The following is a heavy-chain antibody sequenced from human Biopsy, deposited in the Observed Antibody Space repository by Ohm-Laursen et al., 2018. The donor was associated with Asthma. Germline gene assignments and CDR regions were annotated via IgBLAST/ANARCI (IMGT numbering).Heavy chain of an antibody. CDR1: GFTFSSYW. Sequence: SLRLSCAAPGFTFSSYWMHWVRQVPGQGLMWVSHINSDGTAATYADSVKGRFTVSRDNAKNTLYLQMNSLRAEDTAVYFCTASFAYWGQGSLVTVSS. J-gene: IGHJ4*02. CDR2: INSDGTAA. V-gene: IGHV3-74*03. CDR3: TASFAY. D-gene: IGHD5-18*01.